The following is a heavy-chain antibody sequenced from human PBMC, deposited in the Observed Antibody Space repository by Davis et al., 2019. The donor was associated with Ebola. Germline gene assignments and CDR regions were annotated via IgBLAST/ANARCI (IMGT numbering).Heavy chain of an antibody. CDR2: TYFASKWYH. V-gene: IGHV6-1*01. Sequence: SQTLSLTCAISGDSVSSGSTGWNWIRQSPSRGLEWLRRTYFASKWYHHYALSLSGRMTINVDTSKNQFSLQLKSVTPEDTGVYYCASGWLRGRYDPWGQGTLVTVSS. J-gene: IGHJ5*02. CDR3: ASGWLRGRYDP. D-gene: IGHD6-19*01. CDR1: GDSVSSGSTG.